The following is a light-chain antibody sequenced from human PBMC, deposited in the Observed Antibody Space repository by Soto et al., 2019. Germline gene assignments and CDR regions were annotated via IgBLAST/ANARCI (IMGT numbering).Light chain of an antibody. V-gene: IGKV3D-11*01. Sequence: EVVLTQSPATLSLSPGERATLSCRASRDIGDFLAWFRLKPGQAPRLLIYDVTKRATGIPARISGSGAGTDFTLAISSLEPEDFAVYYCQQRTNWQYTFGQGTRLDIK. CDR1: RDIGDF. CDR2: DVT. CDR3: QQRTNWQYT. J-gene: IGKJ2*01.